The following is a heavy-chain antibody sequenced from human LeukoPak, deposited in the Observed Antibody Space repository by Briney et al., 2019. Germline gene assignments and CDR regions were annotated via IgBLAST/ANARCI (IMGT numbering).Heavy chain of an antibody. J-gene: IGHJ5*02. CDR2: IYYSGST. CDR1: GGSISSGDYY. D-gene: IGHD3-9*01. CDR3: ARGSYYDILFDP. Sequence: SETLSLTCTVSGGSISSGDYYWSWIRQPPGKGLEWIGYIYYSGSTYYNPSLKSRVTMSVDTSKNQFSLKLSSVTAADTAVYYCARGSYYDILFDPWGQGTLVTVSS. V-gene: IGHV4-30-4*08.